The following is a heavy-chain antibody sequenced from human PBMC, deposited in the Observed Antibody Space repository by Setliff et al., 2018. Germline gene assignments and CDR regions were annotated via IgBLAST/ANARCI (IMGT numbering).Heavy chain of an antibody. V-gene: IGHV4-39*02. CDR2: IHYRGTT. CDR1: GGSVSDSTYY. J-gene: IGHJ4*02. Sequence: PSETLSLTCTVSGGSVSDSTYYWGWIRQPPGKGLEWTGRIHYRGTTYSNASLASRLTMSVDTSKNQFSLRLTSVTAADTAVYYCARDLERFQAAMIFDYWGQGTLVTVSS. CDR3: ARDLERFQAAMIFDY. D-gene: IGHD5-18*01.